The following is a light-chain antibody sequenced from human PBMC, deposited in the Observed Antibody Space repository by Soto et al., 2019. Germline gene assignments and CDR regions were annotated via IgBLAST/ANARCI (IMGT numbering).Light chain of an antibody. J-gene: IGKJ1*01. CDR3: KQTLQSPWT. CDR2: LGP. CDR1: QSLLHSNGYNY. V-gene: IGKV2-28*01. Sequence: DIVLTQAPLSLPVTPGEPASSSCRSRQSLLHSNGYNYLDWHLQKPGQSPQVLIHLGPNRASGVPDRFNGSESCTDFTLRNGRVEAEDVRISYDKQTLQSPWTVGQGTRVETK.